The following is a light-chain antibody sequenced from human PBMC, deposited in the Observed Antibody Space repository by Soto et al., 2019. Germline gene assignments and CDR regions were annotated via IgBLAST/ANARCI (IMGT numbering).Light chain of an antibody. J-gene: IGLJ2*01. Sequence: QSALTQPASVSGSPGQSITISCTGPSSDVGGYNYVSWYQQHPGKAPKLMIYEVSNRPSGVSNRFSGSKSGNTASLTISGLQDEDEADYYCSSYTSSSTHVVFGGGTKVTVL. V-gene: IGLV2-14*01. CDR3: SSYTSSSTHVV. CDR2: EVS. CDR1: SSDVGGYNY.